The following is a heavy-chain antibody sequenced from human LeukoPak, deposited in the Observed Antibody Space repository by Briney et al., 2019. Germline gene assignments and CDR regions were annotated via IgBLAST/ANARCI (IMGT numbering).Heavy chain of an antibody. CDR2: IYYGGAT. CDR3: ATLFGTYDFWSGYQYYFDY. CDR1: GDSTSSSYNY. D-gene: IGHD3-3*01. J-gene: IGHJ4*02. V-gene: IGHV4-39*01. Sequence: PSETLSLTCTVSGDSTSSSYNYWGWIRQPPGKGLEWIGSIYYGGATYYSPSLKSRVTISVDTSRSQFSLKLSSVTAADTAVYYCATLFGTYDFWSGYQYYFDYWGQGTLVTVSS.